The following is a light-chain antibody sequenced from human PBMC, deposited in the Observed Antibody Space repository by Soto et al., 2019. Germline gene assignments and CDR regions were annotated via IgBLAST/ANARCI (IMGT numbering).Light chain of an antibody. CDR3: SSYGASSTL. CDR2: DVT. J-gene: IGLJ2*01. V-gene: IGLV2-14*03. Sequence: QSALTQPASVSGSPGQSITISCTGSSSDIGGYNYVSWYQQHPGKAPKLLIYDVTYRPSGISDRFSGSKSGNTASLTISGLQPDDEADYYCSSYGASSTLFGGGTNSPS. CDR1: SSDIGGYNY.